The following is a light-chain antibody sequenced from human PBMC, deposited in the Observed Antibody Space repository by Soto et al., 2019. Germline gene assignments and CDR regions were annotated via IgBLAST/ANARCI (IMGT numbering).Light chain of an antibody. J-gene: IGLJ1*01. CDR3: SSFTSSTTYV. CDR1: SSDVGNYNY. Sequence: QSVLTQSASVSGSPGPSITISCTGTSSDVGNYNYVSWYQQHPGEDPKLIIFNVNNRPSGVSNRFSGSKSGNTASLTISGLQVEDEADYYCSSFTSSTTYVFGTGTKVTVL. CDR2: NVN. V-gene: IGLV2-14*01.